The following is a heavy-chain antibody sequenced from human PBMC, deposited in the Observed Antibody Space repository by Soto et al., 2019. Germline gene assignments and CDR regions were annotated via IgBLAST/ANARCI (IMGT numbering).Heavy chain of an antibody. CDR3: AREDGYYDSSGFVDY. CDR1: GFTFSSYS. D-gene: IGHD3-22*01. Sequence: EVQLVESGGGLVQPGGSLRLSCAASGFTFSSYSMNWVRQAPGKGLEWVSYISSSSSTIYYADSVKGRFTIYRDNAKNSLYLQMNSLRAEDTAVYYCAREDGYYDSSGFVDYWGQGTLVTVSS. J-gene: IGHJ4*02. V-gene: IGHV3-48*01. CDR2: ISSSSSTI.